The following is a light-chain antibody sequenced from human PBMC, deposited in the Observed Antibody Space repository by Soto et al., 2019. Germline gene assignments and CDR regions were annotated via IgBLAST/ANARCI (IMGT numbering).Light chain of an antibody. V-gene: IGKV3-11*01. J-gene: IGKJ5*01. CDR3: QQRSNWHQIT. Sequence: IFFTQSPATLSLCPLEIATLSCMASQSVSSYLSCYQQKPGQAPRVLIYDASNRATGIPARFSGSGSGTDLTLTISSLEPEDFAVYYCQQRSNWHQITFGQGTRLEIK. CDR1: QSVSSY. CDR2: DAS.